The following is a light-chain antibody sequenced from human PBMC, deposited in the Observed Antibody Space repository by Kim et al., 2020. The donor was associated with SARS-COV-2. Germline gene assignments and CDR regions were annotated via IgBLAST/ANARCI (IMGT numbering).Light chain of an antibody. CDR2: DAS. CDR3: QQRNSWPLT. V-gene: IGKV3-11*01. J-gene: IGKJ4*01. Sequence: EVVLTQSPATLSLSPGERATLSCRASQRITSYLAWYQQKPGQAPRLLIYDASTRATGIPGRFSGSGSGTDFTLTISSLEPEDFAVYYCQQRNSWPLTFGGGTKVDIK. CDR1: QRITSY.